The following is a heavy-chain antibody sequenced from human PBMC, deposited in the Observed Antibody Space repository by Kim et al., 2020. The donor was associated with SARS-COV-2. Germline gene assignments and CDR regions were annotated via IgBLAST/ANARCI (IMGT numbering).Heavy chain of an antibody. CDR2: FYYSGST. V-gene: IGHV4-39*01. CDR1: GGSISSSSYY. CDR3: ARHGQQLLVTFDY. J-gene: IGHJ4*02. Sequence: SETLSLTCTVSGGSISSSSYYWGWIRQPPGKGLEWIGSFYYSGSTYYNPSLKSRVTIAVDTSKNQFSLKLSSVTAADTAGYYCARHGQQLLVTFDYWGQGTLVTVSS. D-gene: IGHD6-13*01.